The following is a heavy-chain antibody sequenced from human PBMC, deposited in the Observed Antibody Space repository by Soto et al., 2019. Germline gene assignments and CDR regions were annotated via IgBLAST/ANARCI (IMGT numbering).Heavy chain of an antibody. V-gene: IGHV1-2*02. D-gene: IGHD6-13*01. CDR1: GYTFTGYY. J-gene: IGHJ6*02. CDR2: INPNRGGT. CDR3: ARVRGYIAAAGSTHYGMDV. Sequence: GASVKVSCKASGYTFTGYYMHWVRQAPGQGLEWMGWINPNRGGTNYAQKFQGRVTMTRDTSISTAYMELSRLRSDDTAVYYCARVRGYIAAAGSTHYGMDVWGQGTTVTVSS.